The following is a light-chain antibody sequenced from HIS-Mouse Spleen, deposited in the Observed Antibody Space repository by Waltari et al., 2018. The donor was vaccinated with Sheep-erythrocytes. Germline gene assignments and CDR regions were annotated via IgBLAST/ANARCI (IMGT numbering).Light chain of an antibody. J-gene: IGLJ3*02. CDR2: QDS. Sequence: SYELTQPPSVSVSPGQTASITCSGDKLGDKYACWYQQKPGQSPVLVIYQDSKRPSGIPEGLSGTNSGNTATLTISGTQAMDEADYYCQAWDSSTAWVFGGGTKLTVL. V-gene: IGLV3-1*01. CDR3: QAWDSSTAWV. CDR1: KLGDKY.